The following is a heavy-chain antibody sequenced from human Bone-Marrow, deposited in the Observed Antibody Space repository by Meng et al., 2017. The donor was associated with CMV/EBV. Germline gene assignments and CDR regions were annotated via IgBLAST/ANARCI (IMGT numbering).Heavy chain of an antibody. CDR3: ARDLWAIFGVVIDRDDYYGMDV. Sequence: GESLKISCAASGFTFSSYSMNWVRQAPGKGLEWVSSISSSSSYIYYADSVKGRFTISRDNAKNSLYLQMNSLRAEDTAVYYCARDLWAIFGVVIDRDDYYGMDVWGQGTTVTVSS. D-gene: IGHD3-3*01. V-gene: IGHV3-21*01. J-gene: IGHJ6*02. CDR2: ISSSSSYI. CDR1: GFTFSSYS.